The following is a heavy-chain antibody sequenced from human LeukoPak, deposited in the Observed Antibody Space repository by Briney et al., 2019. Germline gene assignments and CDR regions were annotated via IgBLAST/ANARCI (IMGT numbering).Heavy chain of an antibody. D-gene: IGHD5-18*01. V-gene: IGHV4-30-4*01. CDR1: GGSISSGDRY. CDR3: ARDSYSYGYGGFDY. CDR2: IYSTGNT. Sequence: PSETLSLTCTVSGGSISSGDRYWSWIRQSPGKGLEWIGYIYSTGNTYYNPSLKCRVIISVDTSKNQFSLELNSVTAADTAVYYCARDSYSYGYGGFDYWGQGILVTVSS. J-gene: IGHJ4*02.